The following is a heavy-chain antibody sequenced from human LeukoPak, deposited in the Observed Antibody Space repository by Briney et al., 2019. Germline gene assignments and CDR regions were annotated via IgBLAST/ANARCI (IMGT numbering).Heavy chain of an antibody. V-gene: IGHV1-46*01. CDR2: INPSGGST. Sequence: ASVKVSCKASGYIFTGYYMHWVRQAPGQGLEWMGIINPSGGSTSYAQKFQGRVTMTRDMSTSTVYMELSSLRSEDTAVYYCASLAVSDPIMATIFTHGEVADAFDIWGQGTMVTVSS. CDR1: GYIFTGYY. D-gene: IGHD5-24*01. CDR3: ASLAVSDPIMATIFTHGEVADAFDI. J-gene: IGHJ3*02.